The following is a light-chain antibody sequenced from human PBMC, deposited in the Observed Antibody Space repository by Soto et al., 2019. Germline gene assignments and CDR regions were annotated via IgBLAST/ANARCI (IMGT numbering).Light chain of an antibody. CDR1: RSDIGGNNY. J-gene: IGLJ2*01. CDR3: SSYTTRNTRI. V-gene: IGLV2-14*03. CDR2: DVS. Sequence: QSVLTQPASVSGSPGQSITISCTGSRSDIGGNNYVSWYQQHPGKAPKVMIYDVSNRPSGVSNRFSGSKSGHTASLTISGLQAEDEADYYCSSYTTRNTRIFGGGTKVTVL.